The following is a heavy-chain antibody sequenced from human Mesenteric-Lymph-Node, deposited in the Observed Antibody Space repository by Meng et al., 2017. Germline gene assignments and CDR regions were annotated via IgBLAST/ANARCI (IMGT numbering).Heavy chain of an antibody. D-gene: IGHD2-15*01. CDR1: GFTFTSSA. V-gene: IGHV1-58*01. CDR2: IVVGSGNT. CDR3: AADQGMGYCSGGSCYSDY. J-gene: IGHJ4*02. Sequence: SVKVSCKASGFTFTSSAVQWVRQARGQRLEWIGWIVVGSGNTNYAQKFQERVTITRDMSTSTAYMELSSLRSEDTAVCYCAADQGMGYCSGGSCYSDYWGQGTLVTVSS.